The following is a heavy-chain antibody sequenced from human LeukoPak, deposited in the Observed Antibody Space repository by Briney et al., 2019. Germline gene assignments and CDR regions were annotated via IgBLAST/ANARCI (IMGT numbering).Heavy chain of an antibody. J-gene: IGHJ4*02. D-gene: IGHD6-13*01. CDR2: IRSDGSST. Sequence: GGSLRLSCAASGFTFSSYWMHWVRQAPGKGLVWVSCIRSDGSSTTYADSVKGRFTISRDNAKNTLHLQMNSLRAEDTAVYYCARDSSSWYYDYWGQGTLVTVSS. CDR1: GFTFSSYW. CDR3: ARDSSSWYYDY. V-gene: IGHV3-74*03.